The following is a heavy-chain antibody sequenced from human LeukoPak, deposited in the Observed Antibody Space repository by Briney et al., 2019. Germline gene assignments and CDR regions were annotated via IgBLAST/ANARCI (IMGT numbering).Heavy chain of an antibody. CDR2: ISAYNGNT. V-gene: IGHV1-18*01. CDR3: ARGAGFAEALPEY. Sequence: GASVKVSCKASGYTFSSYGISWVRQAPGQGLEWMGWISAYNGNTNYAHKFQGRVTMTTDTSTTTAYMELSSLRSEDTAVYYCARGAGFAEALPEYWGQGTLLTVSS. CDR1: GYTFSSYG. D-gene: IGHD6-19*01. J-gene: IGHJ4*02.